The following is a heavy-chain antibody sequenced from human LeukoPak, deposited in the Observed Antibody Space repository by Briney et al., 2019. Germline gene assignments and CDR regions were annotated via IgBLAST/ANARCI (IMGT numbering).Heavy chain of an antibody. J-gene: IGHJ4*02. D-gene: IGHD1-26*01. CDR2: FDPEDGET. CDR3: ATPRRGGSYWAKVDFDY. CDR1: GYTLTELS. Sequence: ASVKVSCKVSGYTLTELSMHWVRQAPGKGLEWMGGFDPEDGETIYAQKFQGRVTMTEDTSTDTAYMELSSLRSEDTAVYYCATPRRGGSYWAKVDFDYWGQRTLVTVSS. V-gene: IGHV1-24*01.